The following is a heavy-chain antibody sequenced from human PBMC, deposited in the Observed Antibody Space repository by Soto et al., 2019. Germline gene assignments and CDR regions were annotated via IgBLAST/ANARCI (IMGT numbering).Heavy chain of an antibody. CDR2: VYHGLSI. Sequence: SETLSLTCAVYSGSFSGYYWSWIRQPPGKGLEWIGEVYHGLSIVYNPSLKSRVTISGDSSKNQFSLKLSSVTAADTAVYYCARHGGYYFDYWGQGTLVTVSS. CDR3: ARHGGYYFDY. V-gene: IGHV4-34*01. CDR1: SGSFSGYY. D-gene: IGHD3-16*01. J-gene: IGHJ4*02.